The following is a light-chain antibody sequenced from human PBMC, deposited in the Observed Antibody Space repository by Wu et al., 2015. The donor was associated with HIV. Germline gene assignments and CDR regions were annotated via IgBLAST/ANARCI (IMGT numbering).Light chain of an antibody. CDR1: QGISNN. J-gene: IGKJ1*01. V-gene: IGKV1-NL1*01. CDR2: VAS. Sequence: DIQMTQSPSSLSASVGDRVTITCRASQGISNNLAWYQKKPGKAPNLLLSVASRLQSGVPSRFSASGSGTDYTLIISSLQPEDFATYYCQQYYSSWTFGQGTKVEIK. CDR3: QQYYSSWT.